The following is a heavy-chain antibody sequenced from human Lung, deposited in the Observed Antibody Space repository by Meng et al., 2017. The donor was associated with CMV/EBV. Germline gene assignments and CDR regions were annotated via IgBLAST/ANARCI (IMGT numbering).Heavy chain of an antibody. CDR1: GYTFTGYY. D-gene: IGHD3-3*01. V-gene: IGHV1-2*02. Sequence: ASVKVSCKASGYTFTGYYMHWVRQAPGQGLEWMGWINPNSGGTNYAQKFQGRVTMTSDTSISTAYMELSRLRSDDTAVYYFARLPYGRSGPPGEIWGQGTMVTVSS. J-gene: IGHJ3*02. CDR3: ARLPYGRSGPPGEI. CDR2: INPNSGGT.